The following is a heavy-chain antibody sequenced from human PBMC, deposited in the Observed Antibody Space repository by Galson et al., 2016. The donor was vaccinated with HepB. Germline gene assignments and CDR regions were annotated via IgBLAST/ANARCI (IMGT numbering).Heavy chain of an antibody. CDR1: GFTFSSYW. V-gene: IGHV3-7*01. CDR2: INQDGIEK. J-gene: IGHJ5*02. Sequence: SLRLSCATSGFTFSSYWMPWVRQAPGKGLEWVANINQDGIEKYYVGSVEGRFTISRDNAKNSLYLQMDSLRAEDTAVYYCARSGEPSWGQGTLVTVSS. D-gene: IGHD4-17*01. CDR3: ARSGEPS.